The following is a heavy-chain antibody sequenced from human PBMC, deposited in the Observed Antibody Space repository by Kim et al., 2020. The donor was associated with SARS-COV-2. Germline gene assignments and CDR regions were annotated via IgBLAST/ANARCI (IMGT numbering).Heavy chain of an antibody. CDR2: IYSGGSST. CDR1: GFTFSSYA. CDR3: AKGGERYGSGSYYNRPFNYYYYYGMDV. D-gene: IGHD3-10*01. V-gene: IGHV3-23*03. J-gene: IGHJ6*02. Sequence: GGSLRLSCAASGFTFSSYAMSWVRQAPGKGLEWVSVIYSGGSSTYYADSVKGRFTISRDNSKNTLYLQMNSLRAEDTAVYYCAKGGERYGSGSYYNRPFNYYYYYGMDVWGQGTTVTVSS.